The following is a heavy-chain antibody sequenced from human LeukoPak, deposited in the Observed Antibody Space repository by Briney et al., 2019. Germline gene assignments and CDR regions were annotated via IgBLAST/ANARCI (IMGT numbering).Heavy chain of an antibody. CDR1: GYTFTSYG. CDR3: ARDLTIRITMVRGVIILPGY. V-gene: IGHV1-18*01. Sequence: GASVKVSCKASGYTFTSYGIGWVRQAPGQGLEWMGWISAYNGNTNYAQKLQGRVTMTTDTSTSTAYMELRSLRSDDTAVYYCARDLTIRITMVRGVIILPGYWGQGTLVTVSS. CDR2: ISAYNGNT. J-gene: IGHJ4*02. D-gene: IGHD3-10*01.